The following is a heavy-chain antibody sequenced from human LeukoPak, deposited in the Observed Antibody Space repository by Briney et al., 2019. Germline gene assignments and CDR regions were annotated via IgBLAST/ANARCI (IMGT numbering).Heavy chain of an antibody. J-gene: IGHJ4*02. CDR1: GFTFSSYS. CDR3: ARDSDGWLRRLGPAAIDY. V-gene: IGHV3-21*01. CDR2: ISSSSSYI. D-gene: IGHD3-16*01. Sequence: GGSLRLSCAASGFTFSSYSMNWVRQAPGKGLEWVSSISSSSSYIYYADSVKGRFTISRDNAKNSLYLQTNSLRAEDTAVYYCARDSDGWLRRLGPAAIDYWGQGTLVTVSS.